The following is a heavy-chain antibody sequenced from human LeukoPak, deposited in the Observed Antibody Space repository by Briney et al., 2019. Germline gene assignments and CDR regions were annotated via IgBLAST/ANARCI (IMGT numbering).Heavy chain of an antibody. CDR2: IYPGDSDT. CDR3: ARGTGFLEWLSNWFDP. D-gene: IGHD3-3*01. Sequence: GESLQISRKGSGYSFTSYWIGWVRQMPGKGLEWMGIIYPGDSDTRYSPSFQGQVTISADKSISTAYLQWSSLKASDTAMYYCARGTGFLEWLSNWFDPWGQGTLVTVSS. V-gene: IGHV5-51*01. J-gene: IGHJ5*02. CDR1: GYSFTSYW.